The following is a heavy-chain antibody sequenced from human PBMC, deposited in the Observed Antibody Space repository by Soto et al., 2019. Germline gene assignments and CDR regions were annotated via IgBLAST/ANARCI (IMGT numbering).Heavy chain of an antibody. CDR3: ARSYDSSGYYLRFQH. V-gene: IGHV3-30-3*01. D-gene: IGHD3-22*01. CDR2: ISYDGSNK. Sequence: GGSLSLSCAASGFTFSSYAMHWVRQAPGKGLEWVAVISYDGSNKYYADSVKGRFTISRDNSKNTLYLQMNSLRAEDTAVYYCARSYDSSGYYLRFQHWGQGTLVTVSS. CDR1: GFTFSSYA. J-gene: IGHJ1*01.